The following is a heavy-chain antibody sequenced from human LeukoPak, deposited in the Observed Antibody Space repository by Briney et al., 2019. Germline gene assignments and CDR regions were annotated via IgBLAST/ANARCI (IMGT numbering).Heavy chain of an antibody. D-gene: IGHD3-10*01. Sequence: VGSLRLSSAASRFTSINYIIQSVRQAPGKRLVWVSRINIDGSRTTYAASVKGRFTISRDNAKNTLYLQMNSLRAEDTAVYYCARVVFGDFFDYWGQGTLVTVSS. V-gene: IGHV3-74*01. CDR2: INIDGSRT. CDR3: ARVVFGDFFDY. J-gene: IGHJ4*02. CDR1: RFTSINYI.